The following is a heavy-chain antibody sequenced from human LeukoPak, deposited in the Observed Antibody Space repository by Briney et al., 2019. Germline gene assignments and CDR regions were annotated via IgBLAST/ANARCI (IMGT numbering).Heavy chain of an antibody. CDR2: IYHSGST. V-gene: IGHV4-39*07. CDR3: ARATENGWFDP. Sequence: PSETLSLTCTVSGGSISSSSYYWGWLRQPPGTGLEWIGEIYHSGSTNYNPSLKSRVTISVDKSKNQFSLKLSSVTAADTAVYYCARATENGWFDPWGQGTLVTVSS. CDR1: GGSISSSSYY. D-gene: IGHD1-1*01. J-gene: IGHJ5*02.